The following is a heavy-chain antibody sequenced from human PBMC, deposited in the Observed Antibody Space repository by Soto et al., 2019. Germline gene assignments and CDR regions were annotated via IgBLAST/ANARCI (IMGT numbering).Heavy chain of an antibody. CDR1: GLTVSGKKY. V-gene: IGHV3-53*01. D-gene: IGHD1-1*01. CDR2: LYDVDGS. J-gene: IGHJ3*01. CDR3: ATWHEREHAYDV. Sequence: GSLIVSCAASGLTVSGKKYVAWVRQAPGKGLEWVSALYDVDGSFYSDSVKGRFTTSSDSSKTTVYLQMNDLRPADTAVYYCATWHEREHAYDVWGQGTTVTVS.